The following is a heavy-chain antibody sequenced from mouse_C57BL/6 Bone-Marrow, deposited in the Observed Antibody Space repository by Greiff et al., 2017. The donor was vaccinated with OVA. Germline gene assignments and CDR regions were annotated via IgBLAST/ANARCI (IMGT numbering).Heavy chain of an antibody. D-gene: IGHD1-1*01. CDR2: ISDGGSYT. V-gene: IGHV5-4*03. CDR1: GFTFSSYA. CDR3: ARVPLYGSQFAY. Sequence: EVKLVESGGGLVKPGGSLKLSCAASGFTFSSYAMSWVRQTPEKRLEWVATISDGGSYTYYPDNVKGRFTISRDNAKNNLYLQMSHLKSKDTAMYYCARVPLYGSQFAYWGQGTLVTVSA. J-gene: IGHJ3*01.